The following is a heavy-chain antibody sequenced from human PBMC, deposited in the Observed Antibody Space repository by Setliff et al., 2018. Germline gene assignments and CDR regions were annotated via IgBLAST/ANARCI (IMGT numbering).Heavy chain of an antibody. CDR1: GGSISSYY. CDR3: ARDLRYCSGGTCYSAFDF. Sequence: KASETLSLTCTVSGGSISSYYWSWIRQPAGKGLEWIGRIYSSGSTDYNRSLKSRLTISVDTSKNQFSLRLSSVTAADTAVYYCARDLRYCSGGTCYSAFDFWGQGTRVTVSS. CDR2: IYSSGST. V-gene: IGHV4-4*07. J-gene: IGHJ4*02. D-gene: IGHD2-15*01.